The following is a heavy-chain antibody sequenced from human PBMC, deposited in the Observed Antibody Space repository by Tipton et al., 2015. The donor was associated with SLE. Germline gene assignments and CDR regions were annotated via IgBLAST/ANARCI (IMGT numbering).Heavy chain of an antibody. V-gene: IGHV4-39*01. CDR1: GGSISSSSYY. D-gene: IGHD4-11*01. Sequence: TLSLTCTVSGGSISSSSYYWGWIRQPPGKGLEWIGSIYYSGSTYYNPSLKSRVTISVDTSKNQFSLKLSSVTAADTAVYYCASEMTTVTYNWFDPWGQGTLVTVSS. J-gene: IGHJ5*02. CDR2: IYYSGST. CDR3: ASEMTTVTYNWFDP.